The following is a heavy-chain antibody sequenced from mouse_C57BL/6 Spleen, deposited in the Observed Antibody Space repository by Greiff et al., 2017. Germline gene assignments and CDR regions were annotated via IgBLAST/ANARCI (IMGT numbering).Heavy chain of an antibody. D-gene: IGHD2-4*01. V-gene: IGHV5-17*01. CDR3: ARNYYDYGYFDY. J-gene: IGHJ2*01. CDR2: ISSGSSTI. Sequence: EVMLVESGGGLVKPGGSLKLSCAASGFTFSDYGMHWVRQAPGKGLEWVAYISSGSSTIYYADTVKGRFTISRDNAKNTLFLQMTSLRSEDTAMYYCARNYYDYGYFDYWGQGTTLTVSS. CDR1: GFTFSDYG.